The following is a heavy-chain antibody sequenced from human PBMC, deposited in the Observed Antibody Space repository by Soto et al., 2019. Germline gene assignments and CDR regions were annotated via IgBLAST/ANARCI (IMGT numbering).Heavy chain of an antibody. CDR3: ATDSAGRGPFDP. D-gene: IGHD3-10*01. Sequence: XETLSLTCTISGGCFGTNYWSWIRQAPGKGLEWIGYTYHTGSTKYNPSLKSRATISVDTSKNQFSLTLNSAAAADTAVSYCATDSAGRGPFDPWGQGILVTVSS. V-gene: IGHV4-59*13. J-gene: IGHJ5*02. CDR1: GGCFGTNY. CDR2: TYHTGST.